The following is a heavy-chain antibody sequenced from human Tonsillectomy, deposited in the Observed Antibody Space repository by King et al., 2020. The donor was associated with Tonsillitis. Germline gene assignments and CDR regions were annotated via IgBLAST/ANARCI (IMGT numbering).Heavy chain of an antibody. V-gene: IGHV1-2*02. CDR3: AAESPPYSSNWLDY. CDR2: INPNSGGT. Sequence: QVQLVESGAEVKKPGASVKVSCKASGYTFTGYYMHWVRQAPGQGLEWMAWINPNSGGTNYAQKFQGRVTMTRDTSISTVYMELSRLRSDDTAVYYCAAESPPYSSNWLDYWGQGTLATVSS. J-gene: IGHJ4*02. CDR1: GYTFTGYY. D-gene: IGHD6-13*01.